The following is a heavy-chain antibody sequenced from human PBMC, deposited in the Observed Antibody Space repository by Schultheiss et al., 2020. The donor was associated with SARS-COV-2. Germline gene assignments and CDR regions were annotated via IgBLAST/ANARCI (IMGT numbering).Heavy chain of an antibody. CDR1: GGSFSGYY. V-gene: IGHV4-34*01. J-gene: IGHJ1*01. CDR3: ARGGRGGSGRRPGYFQH. CDR2: INHSGST. D-gene: IGHD6-19*01. Sequence: SQTLSLTCAVYGGSFSGYYWSWIRQPPGKGLEWIGEINHSGSTNYNPSLKSRVTISVDTSKNQFSLKLSSVTAADTAVYYCARGGRGGSGRRPGYFQHWGQGTLVTVSS.